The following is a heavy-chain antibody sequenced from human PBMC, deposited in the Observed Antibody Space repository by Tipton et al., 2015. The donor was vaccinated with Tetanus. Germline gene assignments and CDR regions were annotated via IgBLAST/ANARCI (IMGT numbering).Heavy chain of an antibody. Sequence: GSLRLSCAASGFIFSSYSMNWVRQAPGKGLEWVSSISSSSSYIYYADSVKGRFTISRDNAKNSLYLQMNSLRAEDTAVYYCARMPWYSGSYGGGEYWGQGTLVTVSS. D-gene: IGHD1-26*01. V-gene: IGHV3-21*01. CDR1: GFIFSSYS. CDR2: ISSSSSYI. J-gene: IGHJ4*02. CDR3: ARMPWYSGSYGGGEY.